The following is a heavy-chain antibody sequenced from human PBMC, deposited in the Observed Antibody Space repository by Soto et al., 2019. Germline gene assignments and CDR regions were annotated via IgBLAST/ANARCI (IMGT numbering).Heavy chain of an antibody. Sequence: SATLSLTCSLYAWSFSQYYVNWLRKSPGKGLEWIGKIKHSGSSNYNPSLRSRVSISVDMSKNQFSLRLTSVTAADTAVYYCARGGSSDWQVALDIWGQGTMVTVSS. CDR2: IKHSGSS. J-gene: IGHJ3*02. CDR1: AWSFSQYY. D-gene: IGHD6-19*01. V-gene: IGHV4-34*01. CDR3: ARGGSSDWQVALDI.